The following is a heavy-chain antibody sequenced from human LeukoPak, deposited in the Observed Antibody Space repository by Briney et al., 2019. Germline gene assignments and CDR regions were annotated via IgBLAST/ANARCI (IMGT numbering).Heavy chain of an antibody. D-gene: IGHD3-10*01. V-gene: IGHV4-39*01. CDR1: GFTFSSYA. CDR3: ARYVVYGSGKYYFDY. Sequence: GSLRLSCAASGFTFSSYAMSWIRQPPGKGLELIASINYSGSTYYNPSLKSRVTISVDTSENQFSLKLSSVTAADTAVYYCARYVVYGSGKYYFDYWGQGTLVTVSS. J-gene: IGHJ4*02. CDR2: INYSGST.